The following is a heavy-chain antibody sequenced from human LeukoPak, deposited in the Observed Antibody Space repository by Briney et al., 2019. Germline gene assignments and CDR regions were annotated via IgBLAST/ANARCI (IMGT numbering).Heavy chain of an antibody. J-gene: IGHJ4*02. CDR2: ISGSGGST. V-gene: IGHV3-23*01. Sequence: GGSLRLSCAASGFTFISYAMSWVRQAPGKGLEWVSAISGSGGSTYYADSVKGPLTIPRSNSKDTLLLQMNRQRAQETGVLYRAKGGVLSYYDFWSGYYRHSHLNFDYWGQGTLVTVSS. D-gene: IGHD3-3*01. CDR3: AKGGVLSYYDFWSGYYRHSHLNFDY. CDR1: GFTFISYA.